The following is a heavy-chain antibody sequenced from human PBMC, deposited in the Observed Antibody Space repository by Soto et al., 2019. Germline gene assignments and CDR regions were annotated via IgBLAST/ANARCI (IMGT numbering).Heavy chain of an antibody. D-gene: IGHD6-19*01. CDR3: ARDLSRLDY. Sequence: QVHLVQSGAEVKKPGASVKVSCKASGYTFSNYAFSWVRQAPGQGLEWMGWIGTYNGITNYSQQFQDRVTLTTDTSTSTAYMELRSLRSDDTAVYYCARDLSRLDYWGQGTRVTVAS. CDR2: IGTYNGIT. J-gene: IGHJ4*02. CDR1: GYTFSNYA. V-gene: IGHV1-18*01.